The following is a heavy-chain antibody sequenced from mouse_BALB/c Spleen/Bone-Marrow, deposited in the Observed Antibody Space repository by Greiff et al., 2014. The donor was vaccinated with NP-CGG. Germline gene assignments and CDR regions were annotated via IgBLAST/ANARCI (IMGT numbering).Heavy chain of an antibody. V-gene: IGHV5-17*02. Sequence: VQLKQSGGGLLQPGGARELSCAASGFTFRSFGMHWVRQAPEKGLEWVAYISSGSSTIYYADTVKGRFTISRDNPKNTLFLQMTSLRSEDTAMYYCARRANWDAMDYWGQGTSVTVSS. J-gene: IGHJ4*01. CDR2: ISSGSSTI. CDR3: ARRANWDAMDY. D-gene: IGHD4-1*01. CDR1: GFTFRSFG.